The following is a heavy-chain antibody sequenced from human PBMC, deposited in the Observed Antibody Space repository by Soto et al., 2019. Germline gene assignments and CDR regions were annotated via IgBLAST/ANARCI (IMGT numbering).Heavy chain of an antibody. CDR3: ARVEYSSSSGVWFDP. V-gene: IGHV4-31*03. CDR2: IYYSGST. J-gene: IGHJ5*02. D-gene: IGHD6-6*01. Sequence: PSETLSLTCTVSGGSISSGGYYWSWIRQHPGKGLEWIGYIYYSGSTYYNPSLKSRVTISVDTSKNQFSLKLSSVTAADTAVYYCARVEYSSSSGVWFDPWGQGTLVTVSS. CDR1: GGSISSGGYY.